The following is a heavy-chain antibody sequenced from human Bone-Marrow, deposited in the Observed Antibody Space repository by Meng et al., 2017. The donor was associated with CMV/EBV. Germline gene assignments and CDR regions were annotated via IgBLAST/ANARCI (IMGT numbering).Heavy chain of an antibody. J-gene: IGHJ4*02. CDR3: ASGDYGLEDHGPIDDIDY. D-gene: IGHD4/OR15-4a*01. V-gene: IGHV1-69*05. Sequence: SVKVSCKASGGTFSSYSISWVRQAPGQGLEWMGGIIPIFGTANYAQKFQGRVTITTDETTSTVYMEMSSLRSEDTAVYYCASGDYGLEDHGPIDDIDYWGQGTLVTVSS. CDR1: GGTFSSYS. CDR2: IIPIFGTA.